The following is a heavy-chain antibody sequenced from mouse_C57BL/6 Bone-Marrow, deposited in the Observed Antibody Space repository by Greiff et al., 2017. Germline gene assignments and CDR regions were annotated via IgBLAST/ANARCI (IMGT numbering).Heavy chain of an antibody. CDR1: GYTFTDYE. CDR3: TRYYGLGYFDV. CDR2: IDPETGGT. J-gene: IGHJ1*03. V-gene: IGHV1-15*01. Sequence: QVQLQQSGAELVRPGASVTLSCKASGYTFTDYEMHWVKQTPVHGLEWIGAIDPETGGTAYNQKFKGKAILTADKSSSTAYMELRSLTSEDSAVYYCTRYYGLGYFDVWGTGTTGTVSA. D-gene: IGHD2-3*01.